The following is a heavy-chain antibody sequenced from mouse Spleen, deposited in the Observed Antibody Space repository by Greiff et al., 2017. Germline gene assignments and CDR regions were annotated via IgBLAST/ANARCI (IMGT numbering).Heavy chain of an antibody. CDR1: GFTFSSYT. J-gene: IGHJ2*01. Sequence: EVQVVESGGGLVKPGGSLKLSCAASGFTFSSYTMSWVRQTPAKRLEWVATISSGGGNTYYPASVKGRVTISRDNDRNTLYLQMSSLRSEDTAMYYCASRNWDQYYVDYWGQGTTLTVSS. D-gene: IGHD4-1*01. V-gene: IGHV5-9*04. CDR3: ASRNWDQYYVDY. CDR2: ISSGGGNT.